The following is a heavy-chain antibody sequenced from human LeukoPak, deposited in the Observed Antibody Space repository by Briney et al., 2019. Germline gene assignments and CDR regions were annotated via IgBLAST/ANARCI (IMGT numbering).Heavy chain of an antibody. CDR3: ARVRVRAVLITYYYYSMDV. CDR1: GFSFSSYA. D-gene: IGHD3-10*01. J-gene: IGHJ6*02. Sequence: GGSLRLSCAASGFSFSSYAIHWVRQAPGKGLQWVALISYDGGNKDYANSVKGRFTTSRDNSKNTLYLQMNSLRAEDTAVYYCARVRVRAVLITYYYYSMDVWGQGTTVTVSS. V-gene: IGHV3-30*04. CDR2: ISYDGGNK.